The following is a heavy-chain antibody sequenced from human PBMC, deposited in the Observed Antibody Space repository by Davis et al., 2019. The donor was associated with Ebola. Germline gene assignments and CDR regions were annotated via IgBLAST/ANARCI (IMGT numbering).Heavy chain of an antibody. J-gene: IGHJ4*02. D-gene: IGHD5-18*01. CDR3: AKGQRIRGYSYGDFDY. CDR2: ISYDGSNE. CDR1: GFTFSSYS. Sequence: GESLKISCAASGFTFSSYSMHWVRQAPGKGLEWVAIISYDGSNEYYADSVKGRFTISRDNSKNTLYLQMNSLRAEDTAVYYCAKGQRIRGYSYGDFDYWGQGTLVTVSS. V-gene: IGHV3-30*18.